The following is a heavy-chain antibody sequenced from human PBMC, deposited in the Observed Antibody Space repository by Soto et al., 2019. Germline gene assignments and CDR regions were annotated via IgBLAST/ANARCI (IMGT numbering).Heavy chain of an antibody. D-gene: IGHD6-19*01. CDR1: GGTFSSYA. J-gene: IGHJ4*02. Sequence: ASVKVSCKASGGTFSSYAISWVRQAPGQGLEWMGGIIPIFGTANYAQKFQGRVTITADESTSTAYMELSSLRSEDTAVYYCAVNTRVAGPFDYWGQGTLVTVSS. V-gene: IGHV1-69*13. CDR3: AVNTRVAGPFDY. CDR2: IIPIFGTA.